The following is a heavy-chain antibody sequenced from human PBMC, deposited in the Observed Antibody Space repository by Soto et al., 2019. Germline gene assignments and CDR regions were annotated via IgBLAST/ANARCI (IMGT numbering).Heavy chain of an antibody. D-gene: IGHD3-16*01. CDR1: GYSFTRYG. CDR2: INTYNGNT. CDR3: AMVDVYVTPSPQDV. J-gene: IGHJ6*02. V-gene: IGHV1-18*01. Sequence: QVQLVQSRAEVKNPGASVKVSCKASGYSFTRYGIAWARQAPGQGLEWMGWINTYNGNTNYAQNLQGRVTLTTDTPTSTAYMELTSLRSTATAIYYCAMVDVYVTPSPQDVWGQGTTVIVSS.